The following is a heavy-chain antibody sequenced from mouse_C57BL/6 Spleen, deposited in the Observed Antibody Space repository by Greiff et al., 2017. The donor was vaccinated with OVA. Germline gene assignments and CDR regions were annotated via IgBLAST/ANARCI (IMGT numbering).Heavy chain of an antibody. CDR1: GYTFTSYW. J-gene: IGHJ1*03. CDR2: IYPSDSET. Sequence: VQLQQPGAELVRPGSSVTLSCKASGYTFTSYWMDWVKQRPGQGLEWIGNIYPSDSETHYNQKFKDKATLTVDKSSSTAYMQLSSLTSEDSAVYYCASLHWDVWYFDVWGTGTTVTVSS. D-gene: IGHD4-1*01. V-gene: IGHV1-61*01. CDR3: ASLHWDVWYFDV.